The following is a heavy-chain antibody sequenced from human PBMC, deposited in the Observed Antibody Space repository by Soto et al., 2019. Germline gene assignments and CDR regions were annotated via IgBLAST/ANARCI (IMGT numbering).Heavy chain of an antibody. CDR3: ARGFVVVVAASIRAFDI. CDR1: GFTFSSYA. V-gene: IGHV3-23*01. D-gene: IGHD2-15*01. CDR2: ISGSGGST. J-gene: IGHJ3*02. Sequence: EVQLLESGGGLVQPGGSLRLSCAASGFTFSSYAMSWVRQAPGKGLEWVSAISGSGGSTYYADSVKGRFTISRDNSKNTLYLQINSLRAEDTAVYYCARGFVVVVAASIRAFDIWGQGTMVTVSS.